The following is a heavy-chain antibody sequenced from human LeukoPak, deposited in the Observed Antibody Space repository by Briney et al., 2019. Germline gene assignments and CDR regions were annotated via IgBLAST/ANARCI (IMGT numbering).Heavy chain of an antibody. D-gene: IGHD6-13*01. J-gene: IGHJ3*02. Sequence: ASVKVSCKASGYTFTGYYMHWVRQAPGQGLEWMGWINPNSGGTNYAQKFQGRVTMTRDTSISTAYTELSRLRSDDTAVYYCARDLAAAEVARSYAFDIWGQGTMVTVSS. CDR2: INPNSGGT. CDR1: GYTFTGYY. V-gene: IGHV1-2*02. CDR3: ARDLAAAEVARSYAFDI.